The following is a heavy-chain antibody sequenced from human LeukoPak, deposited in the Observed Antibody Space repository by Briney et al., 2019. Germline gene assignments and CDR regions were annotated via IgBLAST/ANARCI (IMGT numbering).Heavy chain of an antibody. CDR1: GFTVSSNY. Sequence: GGSLRLSCAASGFTVSSNYMSWVRQAPGKGLEWVSVIYSGGSTYYADSVKGRFTISRHNSKNTLYLQMNSLRAEDTAVYYCAKVSAYSSSPNWFDPWGQGTLVTVSS. D-gene: IGHD6-6*01. CDR2: IYSGGST. CDR3: AKVSAYSSSPNWFDP. V-gene: IGHV3-53*04. J-gene: IGHJ5*02.